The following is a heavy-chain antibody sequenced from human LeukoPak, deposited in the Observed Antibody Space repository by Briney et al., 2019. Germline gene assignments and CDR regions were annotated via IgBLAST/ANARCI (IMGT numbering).Heavy chain of an antibody. Sequence: SETLSLTCTVSGGSMRINSYYWGWIRQPPGRGLEWIGSIHYSGSTYYSPSLKSRVTVSVDTSKSQFSLNLSSVTAADTAVYYCARLLEGPGGNDRWGQGTLVTVSS. CDR2: IHYSGST. V-gene: IGHV4-39*01. CDR1: GGSMRINSYY. CDR3: ARLLEGPGGNDR. D-gene: IGHD3-10*01. J-gene: IGHJ5*02.